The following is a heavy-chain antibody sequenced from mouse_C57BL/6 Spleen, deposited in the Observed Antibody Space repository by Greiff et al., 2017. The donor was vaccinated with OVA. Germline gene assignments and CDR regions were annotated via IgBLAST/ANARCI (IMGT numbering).Heavy chain of an antibody. Sequence: QVQLKESGPELVKPGASVKISCKASGYAFSSSWMNWVKQRPGKGLEWIGRIYPGDGDTNYNGKFKGKATLTADKSSSTAYMQLSSLTSEDSAVYFCLIYYDYDDFDYWGQGTTLTVSS. CDR3: LIYYDYDDFDY. V-gene: IGHV1-82*01. CDR2: IYPGDGDT. J-gene: IGHJ2*01. CDR1: GYAFSSSW. D-gene: IGHD2-4*01.